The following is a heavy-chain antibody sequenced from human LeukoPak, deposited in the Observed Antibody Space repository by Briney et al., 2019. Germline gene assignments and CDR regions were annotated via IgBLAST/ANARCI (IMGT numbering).Heavy chain of an antibody. J-gene: IGHJ5*02. CDR3: ASQVATTP. V-gene: IGHV3-74*01. CDR1: GFTFSSYW. CDR2: INGDGSST. D-gene: IGHD5-24*01. Sequence: GGSLRLSCAASGFTFSSYWMHWVRQAPGKGLVWVSRINGDGSSTSYADSVKGRFTISRDNAKNTLYLQMNSLRAEDTAVYYCASQVATTPWGQGTLVTVSS.